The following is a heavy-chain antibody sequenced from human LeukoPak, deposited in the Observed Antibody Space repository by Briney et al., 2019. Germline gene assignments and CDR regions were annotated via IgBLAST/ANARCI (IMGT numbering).Heavy chain of an antibody. CDR1: GFSFSSDG. CDR2: ISHDGSSK. CDR3: AKGITGNSFYFDY. J-gene: IGHJ4*02. Sequence: GGSLRLSCAASGFSFSSDGIHWVRQAPGKGLEWLANISHDGSSKYYADSVRGRFTVSRDNSKNTLYLEMSSLRAEDTAVYFCAKGITGNSFYFDYWGQGTLVTVSS. V-gene: IGHV3-30*02. D-gene: IGHD1-20*01.